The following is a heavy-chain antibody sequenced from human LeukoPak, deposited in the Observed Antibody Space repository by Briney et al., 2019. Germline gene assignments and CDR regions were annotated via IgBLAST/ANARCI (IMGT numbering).Heavy chain of an antibody. J-gene: IGHJ4*02. V-gene: IGHV3-48*02. Sequence: GGSLRLSCAASGSTFNSYSMNWVRQAPGKGLEWVSYISSGGSTIYYADSVKGRFTISRDNAKNSLYLQMNSLRDEDTAVYYCARVAAGYSVNYFDYWGQGTLVTVSS. CDR1: GSTFNSYS. CDR2: ISSGGSTI. D-gene: IGHD4-23*01. CDR3: ARVAAGYSVNYFDY.